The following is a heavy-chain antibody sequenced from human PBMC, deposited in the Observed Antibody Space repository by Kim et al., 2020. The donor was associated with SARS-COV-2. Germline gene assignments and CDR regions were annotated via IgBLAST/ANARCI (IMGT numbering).Heavy chain of an antibody. V-gene: IGHV3-30*03. CDR3: AMGGSSGSYYYFDY. Sequence: DSVKGRFTISRDNSKNTLYLQMNSLRAEDTAVYYCAMGGSSGSYYYFDYWGQGTLVTVSS. D-gene: IGHD1-26*01. J-gene: IGHJ4*02.